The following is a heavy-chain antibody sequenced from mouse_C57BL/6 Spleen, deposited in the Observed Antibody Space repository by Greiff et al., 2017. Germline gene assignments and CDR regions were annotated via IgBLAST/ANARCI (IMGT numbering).Heavy chain of an antibody. J-gene: IGHJ2*01. CDR1: GFTFNTYA. Sequence: EVMLVESGGGLVQPKGSLKLSCAASGFTFNTYAMHWVRQAPGKGLEWVARIRSKSSNYATYYADSGKDRFTISRADSQSMLYLQMNNLKTEDRARSYCVRDQGAYYFDYWGQGTTLTVSS. CDR2: IRSKSSNYAT. CDR3: VRDQGAYYFDY. V-gene: IGHV10-3*01.